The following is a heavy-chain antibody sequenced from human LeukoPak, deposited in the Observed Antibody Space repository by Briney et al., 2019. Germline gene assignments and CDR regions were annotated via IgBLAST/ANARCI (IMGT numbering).Heavy chain of an antibody. J-gene: IGHJ5*02. V-gene: IGHV1-3*01. Sequence: ASVKVSCKASGYTFTSYAMHWVRQAPGQRLEWMGWINADNGNTKYSQKFQGRVTITRDTSASTAYMELSSLRSEDTAVYYCAREVPPRSYNPPNWFDPWGQGTLVTVSS. CDR3: AREVPPRSYNPPNWFDP. CDR2: INADNGNT. D-gene: IGHD1-14*01. CDR1: GYTFTSYA.